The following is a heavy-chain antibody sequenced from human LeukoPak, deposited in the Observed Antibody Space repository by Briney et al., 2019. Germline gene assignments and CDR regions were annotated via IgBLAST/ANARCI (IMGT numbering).Heavy chain of an antibody. V-gene: IGHV3-11*06. CDR2: ISSSSSYT. CDR1: GFTFSDYY. CDR3: ARDLRGTQTNDY. D-gene: IGHD1-7*01. J-gene: IGHJ4*02. Sequence: PGGSLRFSCAASGFTFSDYYMSWIRQAPGKGLEWVSYISSSSSYTNYADSVKGRFIISRDNAKNSLYLQMNSLRAEDTAVYYCARDLRGTQTNDYWGQGTLVTVSS.